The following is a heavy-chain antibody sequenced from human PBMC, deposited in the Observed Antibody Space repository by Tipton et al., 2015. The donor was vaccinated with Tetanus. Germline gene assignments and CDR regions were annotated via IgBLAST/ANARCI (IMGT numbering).Heavy chain of an antibody. Sequence: SLRLSCAASGFTFSSYAMSWVRQAPGKGLEWVSAISGSGGSTYYADSVKGRFTISRDNSKNTLYLQMNSLRAEDTAVYYCVFTDHLGSNPGGFNYWGQGPLVTVSS. D-gene: IGHD1-14*01. CDR2: ISGSGGST. CDR1: GFTFSSYA. V-gene: IGHV3-23*01. CDR3: VFTDHLGSNPGGFNY. J-gene: IGHJ4*02.